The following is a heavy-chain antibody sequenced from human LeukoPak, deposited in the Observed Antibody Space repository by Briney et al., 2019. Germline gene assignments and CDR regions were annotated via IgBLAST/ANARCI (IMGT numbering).Heavy chain of an antibody. J-gene: IGHJ4*02. CDR1: GGSISSYY. CDR3: ATENDYGDYGLMY. Sequence: SETLSLTCTVSGGSISSYYWSWIRQPAGKGLEWIGRIYTSGSTNYNPSLKSRVTISLDTSRNQFSLKLSSVTAADTAVYYCATENDYGDYGLMYWGQGTLVTVSS. CDR2: IYTSGST. V-gene: IGHV4-4*07. D-gene: IGHD4-17*01.